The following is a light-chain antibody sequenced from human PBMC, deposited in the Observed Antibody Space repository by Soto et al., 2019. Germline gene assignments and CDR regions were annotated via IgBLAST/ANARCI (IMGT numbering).Light chain of an antibody. CDR1: QSVNSN. CDR2: GAS. J-gene: IGKJ4*01. Sequence: EIVMTQSPATLSVSPGERATLSCRASQSVNSNLAWYQQKPGQAPRLLIYGASTRATVIPVRFSGSGSGTEFTLTISSLQSEDSAVYYCQQYNKWPPLTFGGGTKVEIK. V-gene: IGKV3-15*01. CDR3: QQYNKWPPLT.